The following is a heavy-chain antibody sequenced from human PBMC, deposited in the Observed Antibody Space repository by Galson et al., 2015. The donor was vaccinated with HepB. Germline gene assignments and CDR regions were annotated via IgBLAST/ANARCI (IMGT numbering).Heavy chain of an antibody. V-gene: IGHV1-69*04. CDR3: ARDGGDVVVVGHSQPAYYGMDV. CDR2: IIPILGIA. J-gene: IGHJ6*02. CDR1: GGTFSSYA. Sequence: SVKVSCKAFGGTFSSYAISWVRQAPGQGLEWMGRIIPILGIATYAQKFQGRVTITADKSTSTAYMELSSLRSEDTAVYYCARDGGDVVVVGHSQPAYYGMDVWGQGTTVTVSS. D-gene: IGHD2-15*01.